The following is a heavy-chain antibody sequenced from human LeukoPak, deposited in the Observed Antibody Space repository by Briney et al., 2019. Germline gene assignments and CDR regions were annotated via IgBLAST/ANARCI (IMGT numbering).Heavy chain of an antibody. D-gene: IGHD2-2*01. Sequence: GGSLRLSCAASGFTLSSYDMRWDRQAPGKGLEWVSTISSSGSSTYYADSVRGRLTISRDNCKNTLYLQINSLRAEDTAVYYCASDTGEYSSASYPYRRRGYFDCWGQGALVSVSS. CDR1: GFTLSSYD. V-gene: IGHV3-23*01. J-gene: IGHJ4*02. CDR2: ISSSGSST. CDR3: ASDTGEYSSASYPYRRRGYFDC.